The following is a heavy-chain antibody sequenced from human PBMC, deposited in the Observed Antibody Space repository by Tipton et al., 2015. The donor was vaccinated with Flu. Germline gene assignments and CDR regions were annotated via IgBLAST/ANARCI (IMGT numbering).Heavy chain of an antibody. V-gene: IGHV3-30*18. CDR1: GFNFDNFG. CDR3: VKGRTVFGVVPPNYCDY. CDR2: ISFDGSNE. D-gene: IGHD3-3*01. J-gene: IGHJ4*02. Sequence: RSLRLSCAASGFNFDNFGMHWVRQAPGKGLNWVAVISFDGSNEYYADSVKGRFTISRDNSKSMLYLQMHSLRPEDTAVYYCVKGRTVFGVVPPNYCDYWGQGTLVTVSS.